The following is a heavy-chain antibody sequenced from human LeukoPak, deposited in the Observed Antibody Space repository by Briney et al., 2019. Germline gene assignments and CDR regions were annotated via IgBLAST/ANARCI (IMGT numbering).Heavy chain of an antibody. V-gene: IGHV3-23*01. D-gene: IGHD1-14*01. Sequence: PGGSLRLSCTASGFIFSNYAMSWVRQAPGKGLEWVSEVRGSGGDTYYADSVKGRFTISRDNSKKMLYLQMSNLRAEDTAVYYCANLGANTRISGDYWGQGTLVTVSS. J-gene: IGHJ4*02. CDR3: ANLGANTRISGDY. CDR2: VRGSGGDT. CDR1: GFIFSNYA.